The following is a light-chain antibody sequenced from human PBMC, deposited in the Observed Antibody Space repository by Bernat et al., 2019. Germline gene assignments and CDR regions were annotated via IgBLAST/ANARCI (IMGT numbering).Light chain of an antibody. Sequence: DIQLTQSPPFLSASVGDRVTITCRASQVIGTYLAWYQQKPGKAPNLLIYGASTLQTGVPSRFSGSGSGTEFTLTISSLRTEDFATYHCQQLTSYPITFGQGTRLEIK. CDR1: QVIGTY. V-gene: IGKV1-9*01. CDR2: GAS. CDR3: QQLTSYPIT. J-gene: IGKJ5*01.